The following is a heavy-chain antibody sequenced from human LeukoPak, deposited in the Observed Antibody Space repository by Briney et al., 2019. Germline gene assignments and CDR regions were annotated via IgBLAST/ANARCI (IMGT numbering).Heavy chain of an antibody. CDR1: GGPISSSSYY. D-gene: IGHD1-26*01. J-gene: IGHJ3*02. CDR2: IYYSGST. V-gene: IGHV4-39*07. Sequence: SETLSLTCSVSGGPISSSSYYWGWIRQPPGKGLEWIGYIYYSGSTYYNPSLKSRVTISVDTSKNQFSLKLRSVTAADTAVYYCARQVIVGTNTGAFDSRGQGTMVTVSS. CDR3: ARQVIVGTNTGAFDS.